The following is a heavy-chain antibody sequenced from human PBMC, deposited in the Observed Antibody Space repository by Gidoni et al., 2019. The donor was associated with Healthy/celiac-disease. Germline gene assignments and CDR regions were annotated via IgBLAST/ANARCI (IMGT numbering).Heavy chain of an antibody. D-gene: IGHD3-3*01. CDR2: INQSGST. V-gene: IGHV4-34*01. J-gene: IGHJ4*02. CDR1: GGSFSGYY. CDR3: TTEGFGVENWNY. Sequence: QVQLQQWGAGLLKPSETLSLTCAVYGGSFSGYYWTWIRQPPGKGLEWIGEINQSGSTKYNPSLKSRVTISADTSKNQFSLKLSSVTAADTAVYYCTTEGFGVENWNYWGQGTLVTVSS.